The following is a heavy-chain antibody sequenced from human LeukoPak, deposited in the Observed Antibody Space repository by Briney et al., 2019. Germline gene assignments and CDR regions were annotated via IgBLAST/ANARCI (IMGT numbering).Heavy chain of an antibody. CDR3: ARDCWDYGSGSYCGIDY. V-gene: IGHV3-21*03. Sequence: GGSLRRSCAASGFTCSSYNMNWVRQAPGKGLEWVSTITSSSNYIYYADSVKGRFTISRDNAKNSLYLQMNSLRAEDTTVYYCARDCWDYGSGSYCGIDYWGQGTLVTVSS. CDR1: GFTCSSYN. J-gene: IGHJ4*02. CDR2: ITSSSNYI. D-gene: IGHD3-10*01.